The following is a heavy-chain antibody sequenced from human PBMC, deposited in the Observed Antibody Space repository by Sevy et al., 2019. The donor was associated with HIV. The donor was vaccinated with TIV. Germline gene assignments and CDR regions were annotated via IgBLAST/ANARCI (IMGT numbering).Heavy chain of an antibody. Sequence: GGSLSLSCAASGFTFSTYGMHWVRQAPGKGLEWVAVMWFDGSNTYYVDSVKGRFTISRDIAKNTLHLQMNSLRAEDTAVYYCARDLEFYDYGDYGPAFMPDYWGQGTLVTVSS. CDR1: GFTFSTYG. D-gene: IGHD4-17*01. V-gene: IGHV3-33*01. CDR3: ARDLEFYDYGDYGPAFMPDY. J-gene: IGHJ4*02. CDR2: MWFDGSNT.